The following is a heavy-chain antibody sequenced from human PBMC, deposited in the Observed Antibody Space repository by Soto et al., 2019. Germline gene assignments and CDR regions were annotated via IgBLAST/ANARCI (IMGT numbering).Heavy chain of an antibody. J-gene: IGHJ4*02. CDR1: GGLFSSYP. CDR2: IIPVFQTA. D-gene: IGHD3-22*01. CDR3: ARGGSGYTWFNEF. V-gene: IGHV1-69*01. Sequence: QEQLGQSGAEVKKTGSSVKVSCKASGGLFSSYPISWVRQVPGQGLEWMGGIIPVFQTAYYTQRFQGRVTITADESTNTAYMELSSLRSEDTAIYYCARGGSGYTWFNEFWGQGTLVTVSS.